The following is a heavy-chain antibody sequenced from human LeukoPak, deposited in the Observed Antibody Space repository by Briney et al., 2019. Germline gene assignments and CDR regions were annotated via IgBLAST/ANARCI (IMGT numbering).Heavy chain of an antibody. J-gene: IGHJ4*02. CDR2: INWNGGST. Sequence: GGSLRLSCAASGFTFSSYGMSWVRQAPGKGLEWVSGINWNGGSTNYADSVKGRFTISRDNAKNSLYLQMNSLRAEDTALYYCTSTGILGATTGVGLFDYWGQGTLVTVSS. CDR3: TSTGILGATTGVGLFDY. V-gene: IGHV3-20*04. D-gene: IGHD1-26*01. CDR1: GFTFSSYG.